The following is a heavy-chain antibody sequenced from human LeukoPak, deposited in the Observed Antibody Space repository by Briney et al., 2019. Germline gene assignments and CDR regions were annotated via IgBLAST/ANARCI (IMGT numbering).Heavy chain of an antibody. J-gene: IGHJ4*02. CDR2: IKGDERST. Sequence: GGSLRLSCAASGFTFSSYWLHWVRQAPGKGLVWVSRIKGDERSTNYADSVKGRFAISRDNAKNTVYLEMNSLRAEDTAVYYCVRGQLWSYYHDYWGQGTLVTVSS. CDR3: VRGQLWSYYHDY. CDR1: GFTFSSYW. V-gene: IGHV3-74*01. D-gene: IGHD5-18*01.